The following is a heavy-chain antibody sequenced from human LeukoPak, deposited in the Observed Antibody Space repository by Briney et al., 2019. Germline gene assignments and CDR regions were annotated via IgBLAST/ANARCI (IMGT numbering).Heavy chain of an antibody. CDR2: IFCSKST. CDR1: GGSISSGGYY. CDR3: ARSYSDNWYSALVY. D-gene: IGHD6-13*01. J-gene: IGHJ4*02. Sequence: SETLSLTCTVSGGSISSGGYYWGWIRQPPGKGLEWIVYIFCSKSTKYNPSLKSRLTISVDTFKNQFALKLTSVTAADTAVYYCARSYSDNWYSALVYWGQGTLVTVSS. V-gene: IGHV4-61*08.